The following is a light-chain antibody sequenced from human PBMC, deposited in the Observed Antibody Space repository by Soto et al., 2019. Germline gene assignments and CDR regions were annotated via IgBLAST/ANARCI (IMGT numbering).Light chain of an antibody. CDR2: DVS. CDR3: SSYTSSSTLDVV. V-gene: IGLV2-14*01. J-gene: IGLJ2*01. Sequence: SALTQPASVSGSPGQSITISCTGASSDVGGYNYVSWYQQHPGKAPKLMIYDVSNRPSGVSNRFSGSKYGNTASLTISGLQAEDEADYYCSSYTSSSTLDVVFGGGTKLTVL. CDR1: SSDVGGYNY.